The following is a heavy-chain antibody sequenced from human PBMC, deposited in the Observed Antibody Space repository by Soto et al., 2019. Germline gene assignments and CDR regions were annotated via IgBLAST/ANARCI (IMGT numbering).Heavy chain of an antibody. CDR2: IYPGGSDT. CDR1: GYSFAIYC. J-gene: IGHJ6*02. D-gene: IGHD6-6*01. CDR3: ARTRSFTLGFYYDGMDV. Sequence: GESLKISCHGSGYSFAIYCIGLVLQMPGKDLEWMGIIYPGGSDTRYSPSFQGQVTISADKSLRTAYLQWTSLKASDTALYYCARTRSFTLGFYYDGMDVWGQGTTVTVSS. V-gene: IGHV5-51*01.